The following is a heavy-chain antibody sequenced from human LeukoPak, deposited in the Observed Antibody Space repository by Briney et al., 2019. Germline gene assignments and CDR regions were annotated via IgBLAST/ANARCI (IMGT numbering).Heavy chain of an antibody. D-gene: IGHD2-2*01. CDR3: ATRAPRYCSSTSCYWGRASWFDP. V-gene: IGHV4-34*01. J-gene: IGHJ5*02. CDR1: GGSFSGYY. Sequence: SETLSLTCAVYGGSFSGYYWSWIRQPPGKGLEWIGEINHSGSTNYNPSLKSRVTISVDTSKNQFSLKLSSATAADTAVYYCATRAPRYCSSTSCYWGRASWFDPWGQGTLVTVSS. CDR2: INHSGST.